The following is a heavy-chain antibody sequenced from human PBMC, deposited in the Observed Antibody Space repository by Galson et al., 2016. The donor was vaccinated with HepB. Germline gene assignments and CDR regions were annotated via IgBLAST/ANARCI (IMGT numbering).Heavy chain of an antibody. CDR2: ISAYDGHT. D-gene: IGHD6-6*01. CDR1: GYTFTSRG. CDR3: ARDQAPLPGDY. V-gene: IGHV1-18*01. J-gene: IGHJ4*02. Sequence: SVKVSCKASGYTFTSRGISWVRQAPGQGLEWMGWISAYDGHTNYGQNLQDRLTMTTDTSTSTAYMELRSLRSDDTAVYYCARDQAPLPGDYWGQGTLVTVSS.